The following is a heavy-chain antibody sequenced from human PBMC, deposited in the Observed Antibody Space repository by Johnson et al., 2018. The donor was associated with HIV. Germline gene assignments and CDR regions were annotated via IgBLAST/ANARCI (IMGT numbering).Heavy chain of an antibody. CDR3: AKLAIDYSGAWYGLTFDI. CDR1: GFTVSSNY. V-gene: IGHV3-53*01. D-gene: IGHD6-19*01. J-gene: IGHJ3*02. Sequence: VQLVESGGGLIQPGGSLRLSCAASGFTVSSNYMSWVRQAPGKGLEWVSIIYSDGSTYFADSVKGRFPISRDNSKNTLFLQMNSLRVEDTAVYYCAKLAIDYSGAWYGLTFDIWGQGTMVTVSS. CDR2: IYSDGST.